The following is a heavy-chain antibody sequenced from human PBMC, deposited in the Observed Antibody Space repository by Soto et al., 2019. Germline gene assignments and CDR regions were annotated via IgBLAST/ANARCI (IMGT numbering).Heavy chain of an antibody. CDR3: AREEVDSGSYYEYNWFDP. V-gene: IGHV4-30-4*01. J-gene: IGHJ5*02. CDR2: IYYSGST. D-gene: IGHD1-26*01. Sequence: SETLSLTCTVSGGSISGGDYYWSWIRQPPGKGLEWIGYIYYSGSTYYNPSLKSRVTISVDTSKNQFSLKLSSVTAADTAVYYCAREEVDSGSYYEYNWFDPWGQGTLVTVSS. CDR1: GGSISGGDYY.